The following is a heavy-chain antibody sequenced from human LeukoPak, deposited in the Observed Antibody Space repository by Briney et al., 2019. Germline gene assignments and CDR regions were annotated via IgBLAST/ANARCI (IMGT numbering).Heavy chain of an antibody. V-gene: IGHV3-15*01. D-gene: IGHD3-10*01. CDR1: GFTFSNAW. J-gene: IGHJ3*02. CDR3: TTGAGGSDDAFDI. Sequence: GGSLRLSCAASGFTFSNAWMSWVRQAPGKGLEWVGRVKSKTDGGTTDYAAPVKGRFTISRDDSKNTLYPQMNSLKTEDTAVYYCTTGAGGSDDAFDIWGQGTMVTVSS. CDR2: VKSKTDGGTT.